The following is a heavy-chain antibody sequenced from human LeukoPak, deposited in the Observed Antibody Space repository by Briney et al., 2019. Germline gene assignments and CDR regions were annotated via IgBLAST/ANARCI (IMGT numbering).Heavy chain of an antibody. J-gene: IGHJ4*02. CDR2: MSSGGTYI. Sequence: GVSLTLSCAASGFTFSRYSMTWVRQAPGKGLEWISSMSSGGTYIYYADSVRGRFTICRDNAKDPLYLLMHSLTAEDTAVYYCARDRPTGASRLFVVQWGQGTLVTVSS. CDR3: ARDRPTGASRLFVVQ. V-gene: IGHV3-21*01. CDR1: GFTFSRYS. D-gene: IGHD3-3*01.